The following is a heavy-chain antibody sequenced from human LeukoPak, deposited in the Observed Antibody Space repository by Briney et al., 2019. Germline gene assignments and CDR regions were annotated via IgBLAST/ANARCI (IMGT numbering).Heavy chain of an antibody. CDR1: GGTFSSYA. V-gene: IGHV1-69*05. J-gene: IGHJ4*02. D-gene: IGHD1-26*01. Sequence: SVKVSRKASGGTFSSYAISWVRQAPGQGLEWMGGIIPIFGTANYAQKFQGRVTITTDESTSTAYMELSSLRSEDTAVYYCASSPRSGSRGLFDYWGQGSLVTVSS. CDR2: IIPIFGTA. CDR3: ASSPRSGSRGLFDY.